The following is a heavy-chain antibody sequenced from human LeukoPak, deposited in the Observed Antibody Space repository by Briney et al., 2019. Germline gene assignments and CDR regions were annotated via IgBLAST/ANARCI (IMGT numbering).Heavy chain of an antibody. V-gene: IGHV1-18*01. CDR3: ARGKPVYFYGPGSYLASPFDS. J-gene: IGHJ4*02. CDR1: GGTFSSYA. Sequence: ASVKVSCKASGGTFSSYAISWVRQAPGQGLEWMGWISTYNGDTNYAQMLQGRITMTTDTSTSTAYMELRSLRSDDTAVYYCARGKPVYFYGPGSYLASPFDSWGQGTLVTVSS. CDR2: ISTYNGDT. D-gene: IGHD3-10*01.